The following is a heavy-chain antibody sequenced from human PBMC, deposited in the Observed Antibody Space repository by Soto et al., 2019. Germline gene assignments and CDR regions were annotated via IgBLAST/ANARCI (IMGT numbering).Heavy chain of an antibody. V-gene: IGHV1-69*02. Sequence: QVQLVQSGAEVKKPGSSVKVSCKASGGTFSSYTISWVRQAPGQGLEWMGRIIPILGIANYAQKFQGRVTITADKSTSTAYMELSSLRSEDTAVYYSAYRLRYFDWPPDYWGQGTLVTVSS. CDR3: AYRLRYFDWPPDY. D-gene: IGHD3-9*01. CDR1: GGTFSSYT. CDR2: IIPILGIA. J-gene: IGHJ4*02.